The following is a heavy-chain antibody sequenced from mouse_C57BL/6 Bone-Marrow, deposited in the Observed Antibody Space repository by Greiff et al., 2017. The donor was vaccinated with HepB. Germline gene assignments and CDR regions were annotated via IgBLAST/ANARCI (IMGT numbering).Heavy chain of an antibody. J-gene: IGHJ4*01. CDR3: ARAYGNYPSYYYAMDY. V-gene: IGHV1-69*01. CDR2: IDPSDSYT. Sequence: QVQLQQPGAELVMPGASVKLSCKASGYTFTSYWMHWVKQRPGQGLEWIGEIDPSDSYTNYNQKFKGKSTLTVDKSSSTAYMQLSSLTSEDYAVYYCARAYGNYPSYYYAMDYWGQGTSVTVSS. D-gene: IGHD2-10*02. CDR1: GYTFTSYW.